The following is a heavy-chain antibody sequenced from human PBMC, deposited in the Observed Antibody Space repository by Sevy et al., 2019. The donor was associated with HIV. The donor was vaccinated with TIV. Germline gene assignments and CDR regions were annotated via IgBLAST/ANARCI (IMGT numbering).Heavy chain of an antibody. CDR1: GGSFSGYF. V-gene: IGHV4-34*01. D-gene: IGHD3-3*01. CDR3: ARGGLVPSQFYFDF. J-gene: IGHJ4*02. CDR2: IDHDGST. Sequence: SETLSLTCAVQGGSFSGYFWNWIRQSPGKGLEWIGQIDHDGSTTYLPSLMWRLTLSVDTTKKQISLKLTSVTAADTAVYFCARGGLVPSQFYFDFWGQGTLVTVSS.